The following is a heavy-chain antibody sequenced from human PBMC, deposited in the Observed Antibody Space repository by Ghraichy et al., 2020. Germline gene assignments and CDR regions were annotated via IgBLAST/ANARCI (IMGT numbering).Heavy chain of an antibody. J-gene: IGHJ4*02. CDR3: AKSQQWLVFNY. Sequence: GGSLRLSCAASGFTFSSNAMSWVRQAPGKGLEWVSATSGSGGSTHYADSVKGRFTISRDNSKNTLYLQMNSLRAEDTAVYYCAKSQQWLVFNYWGQGTLVTVSS. CDR2: TSGSGGST. CDR1: GFTFSSNA. V-gene: IGHV3-23*01. D-gene: IGHD6-19*01.